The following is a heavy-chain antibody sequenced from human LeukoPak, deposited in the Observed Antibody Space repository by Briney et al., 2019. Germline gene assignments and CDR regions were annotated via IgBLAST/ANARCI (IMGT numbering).Heavy chain of an antibody. D-gene: IGHD6-6*01. J-gene: IGHJ4*02. V-gene: IGHV1-3*01. CDR2: INAGNGNT. CDR3: AREGAVGAARFYDY. CDR1: GYTFTSYD. Sequence: ASVKVSCKASGYTFTSYDMHWVRQAPGQRLEWMGWINAGNGNTKYSRKFQGRVTITRDTSASTAYMELSSLRSEDTAVYYCAREGAVGAARFYDYWGQGTLVTVSS.